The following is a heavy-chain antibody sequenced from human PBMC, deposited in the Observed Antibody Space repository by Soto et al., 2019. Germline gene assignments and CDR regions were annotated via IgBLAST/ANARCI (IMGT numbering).Heavy chain of an antibody. CDR3: ARGQTNIWYFDH. J-gene: IGHJ4*02. CDR2: IYHSGTT. CDR1: GGSGSGYH. V-gene: IGHV4-59*02. Sequence: QVQLQESGPRLVKPSETLSLTCTVSGGSGSGYHWNWVRQPPGKTLEWIGHIYHSGTTNYNPSLKSRITISIDTSKNQFSLKMNSVTAADTAVYYCARGQTNIWYFDHWGQGTQVTVSS.